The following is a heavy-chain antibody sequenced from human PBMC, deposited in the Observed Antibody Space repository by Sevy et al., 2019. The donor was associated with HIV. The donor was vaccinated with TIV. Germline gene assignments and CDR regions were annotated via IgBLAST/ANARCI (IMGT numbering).Heavy chain of an antibody. V-gene: IGHV3-23*01. CDR3: AREGCTQPHDY. Sequence: GGSLRLSCAASGFTFAKYSMSWVRQAPGKGLEWVSTFSFGCGRINYVDSVKGRFTISRDDSKNTLFLQMNSLRAKDTATYFCAREGCTQPHDYWGQGTLVTVFS. J-gene: IGHJ4*02. CDR1: GFTFAKYS. D-gene: IGHD2-8*01. CDR2: FSFGCGRI.